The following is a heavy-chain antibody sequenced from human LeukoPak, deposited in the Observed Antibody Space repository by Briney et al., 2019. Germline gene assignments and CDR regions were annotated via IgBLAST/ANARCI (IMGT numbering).Heavy chain of an antibody. CDR2: ISSSSSYT. Sequence: PGGSLRLSCAASGFTFSDCYMSWIRQAPGKGLEWVSYISSSSSYTNYADSVKGRFTISRDNAKNSLYLQMNSLRAEDTAVYYCARVSYDSSGPAEYFQHWGQGTLVTVSS. V-gene: IGHV3-11*05. CDR3: ARVSYDSSGPAEYFQH. D-gene: IGHD3-22*01. J-gene: IGHJ1*01. CDR1: GFTFSDCY.